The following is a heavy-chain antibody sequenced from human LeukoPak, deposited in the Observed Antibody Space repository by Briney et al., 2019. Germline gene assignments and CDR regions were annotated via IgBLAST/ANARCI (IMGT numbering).Heavy chain of an antibody. J-gene: IGHJ4*02. CDR1: GFTFSSNY. Sequence: GGSLRLSCAASGFTFSSNYMSWVRQAPGKGLEWVSVIYSGGSTYYADSVKGRFTISRDNSKNTLYLQMNSLRAEDTAVYYCARGVGSYYFDYWGQGTLVTVSS. D-gene: IGHD1-26*01. V-gene: IGHV3-53*01. CDR2: IYSGGST. CDR3: ARGVGSYYFDY.